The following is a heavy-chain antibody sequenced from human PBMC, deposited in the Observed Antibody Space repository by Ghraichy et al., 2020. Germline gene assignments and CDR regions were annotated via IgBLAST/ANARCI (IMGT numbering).Heavy chain of an antibody. V-gene: IGHV4-59*01. CDR2: IYYTGST. Sequence: SETLSLTCTVSGGYISGYFWTWIRQPPGKGLECIGYIYYTGSTNYNPSLKSRVTISLDTSKNKFSLKLSSVTAADTAIYYCARGVDRYCSGGGCYPGRFDPWGQGTLVTVSS. CDR1: GGYISGYF. J-gene: IGHJ5*02. D-gene: IGHD2-15*01. CDR3: ARGVDRYCSGGGCYPGRFDP.